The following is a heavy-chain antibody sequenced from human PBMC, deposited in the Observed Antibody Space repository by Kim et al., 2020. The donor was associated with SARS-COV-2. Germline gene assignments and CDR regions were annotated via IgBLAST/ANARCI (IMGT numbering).Heavy chain of an antibody. D-gene: IGHD1-26*01. Sequence: SVKVSCKASGGTFSSYAISWVRQAPGQGLEWMGGIIPIFGTANYAQKFQGRVTITADESTSTAYMELSSLRSEDTAVYYCARRPVGLPEYSNWFDPWGQGTLVTVSS. V-gene: IGHV1-69*13. CDR2: IIPIFGTA. J-gene: IGHJ5*02. CDR1: GGTFSSYA. CDR3: ARRPVGLPEYSNWFDP.